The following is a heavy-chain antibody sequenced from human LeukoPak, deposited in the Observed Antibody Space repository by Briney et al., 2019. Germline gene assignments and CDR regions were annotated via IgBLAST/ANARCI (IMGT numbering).Heavy chain of an antibody. CDR1: GYTFTSYY. Sequence: VASVKVSCKASGYTFTSYYMHWVRQAPGQGLEWMGWINPNSGGTNYAQKFQGRVTMTRDTSISTAYMELSRLRSDDTAVYYCARDVGYDYGDYSGQGTLVTVSS. D-gene: IGHD6-13*01. CDR3: ARDVGYDYGDY. J-gene: IGHJ4*02. CDR2: INPNSGGT. V-gene: IGHV1-2*02.